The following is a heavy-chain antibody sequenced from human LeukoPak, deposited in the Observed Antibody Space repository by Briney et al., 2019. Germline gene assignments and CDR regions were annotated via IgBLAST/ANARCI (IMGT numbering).Heavy chain of an antibody. D-gene: IGHD1-26*01. CDR3: AREVPQWELPGGGFDY. V-gene: IGHV7-4-1*02. Sequence: GASVKVSCKASGYTFTSYGISWVRQAPGQGLEWMGWINTNTGNPTYAQGFTGRFVFSLDTSVSTAYLQISSLKAEDTAVYYCAREVPQWELPGGGFDYWGQGTLVTVSS. J-gene: IGHJ4*02. CDR2: INTNTGNP. CDR1: GYTFTSYG.